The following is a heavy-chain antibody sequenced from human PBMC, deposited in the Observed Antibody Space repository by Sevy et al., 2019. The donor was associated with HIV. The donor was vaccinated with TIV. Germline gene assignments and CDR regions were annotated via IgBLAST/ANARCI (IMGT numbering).Heavy chain of an antibody. CDR1: GFTFSSYA. V-gene: IGHV3-30-3*01. D-gene: IGHD1-26*01. Sequence: GGSLRLSCAASGFTFSSYAMHWVRQAPGKGLEWVAVISYDRSNKYYADSVKGRFTISRDNSKNTLYLQMNSLRAEDTAVYYCARDPEYSGSYSGLDYWGQGTLVTVSS. CDR3: ARDPEYSGSYSGLDY. CDR2: ISYDRSNK. J-gene: IGHJ4*02.